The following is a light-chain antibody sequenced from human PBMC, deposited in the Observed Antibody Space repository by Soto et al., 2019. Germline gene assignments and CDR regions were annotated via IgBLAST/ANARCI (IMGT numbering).Light chain of an antibody. CDR1: QSVSSY. V-gene: IGKV3-11*01. Sequence: EIVLTQSPATLSLSPGERATLSCRASQSVSSYLAWYQQKPGQAPRLLIYDASNRATGIPARFSGSGSGTDFTLTISSLEPADFAVYYCQQRSNWPPLTVGGGTKVEIK. CDR3: QQRSNWPPLT. CDR2: DAS. J-gene: IGKJ4*01.